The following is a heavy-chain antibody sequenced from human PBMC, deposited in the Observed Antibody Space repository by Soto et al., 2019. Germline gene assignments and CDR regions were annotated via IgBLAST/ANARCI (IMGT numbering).Heavy chain of an antibody. J-gene: IGHJ5*02. CDR2: IWYDGSNK. Sequence: GGSLRLSCAASGFTFSSYGMHWARQAPGKGLEWVAVIWYDGSNKYYADSVKGRFTISRDNSKNTLYLQMNSLRAEDTAVYYCARDQRTLLWFGGLYNWFDPWGQGTLVTVSS. CDR1: GFTFSSYG. D-gene: IGHD3-10*01. V-gene: IGHV3-33*01. CDR3: ARDQRTLLWFGGLYNWFDP.